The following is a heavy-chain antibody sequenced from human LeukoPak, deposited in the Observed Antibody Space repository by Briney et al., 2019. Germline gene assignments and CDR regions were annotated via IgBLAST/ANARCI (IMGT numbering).Heavy chain of an antibody. V-gene: IGHV3-9*01. D-gene: IGHD5/OR15-5a*01. CDR2: ISWDSSSI. Sequence: PGGSLRLSCAASGFTFGDYAMHWVRQPPGKRLEWVSGISWDSSSIDYADSVKGRFTISRDNAKNSLYLQMNSLRPEDTAFYYCTKQRTSVYDFVYLHHWGQGTLVTVSS. J-gene: IGHJ1*01. CDR3: TKQRTSVYDFVYLHH. CDR1: GFTFGDYA.